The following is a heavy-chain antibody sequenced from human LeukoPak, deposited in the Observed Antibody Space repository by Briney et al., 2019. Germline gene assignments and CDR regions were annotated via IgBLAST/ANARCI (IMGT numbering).Heavy chain of an antibody. CDR3: ARVNVGVPAAMRGWYFDL. D-gene: IGHD2-2*01. Sequence: ASVKVSCKASGGTFTSYAISWVRQAPGQGLEWMGGIIPIFGTANYAQKFQGRVTITADESTSTAYMELSSLRSEDTAVYYCARVNVGVPAAMRGWYFDLGAVAPRSLSPQ. J-gene: IGHJ2*01. CDR1: GGTFTSYA. V-gene: IGHV1-69*13. CDR2: IIPIFGTA.